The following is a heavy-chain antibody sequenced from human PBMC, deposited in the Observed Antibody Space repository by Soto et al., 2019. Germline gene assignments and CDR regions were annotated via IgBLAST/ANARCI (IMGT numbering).Heavy chain of an antibody. CDR2: IWYDGSNK. V-gene: IGHV3-33*01. Sequence: QVQLVESGGGVVQPGRSLRLSCGASGFTFSSYGMHWVRQAPGKGLEWVAVIWYDGSNKYYADSVKGRFTISRDNSKNTLYLQMNSLRAEDTAVYYCARDGRNCSGGSCYSDAFDIWGQGTMVTVSS. D-gene: IGHD2-15*01. J-gene: IGHJ3*02. CDR1: GFTFSSYG. CDR3: ARDGRNCSGGSCYSDAFDI.